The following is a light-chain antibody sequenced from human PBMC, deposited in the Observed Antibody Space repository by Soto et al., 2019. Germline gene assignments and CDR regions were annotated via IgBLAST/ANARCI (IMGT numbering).Light chain of an antibody. CDR2: DVN. V-gene: IGLV2-14*01. CDR1: ISDIGGYNF. J-gene: IGLJ7*01. CDR3: ASYTRTTTLV. Sequence: QSVLTQPASVSGSPGQSITISCTGTISDIGGYNFISWYQHHPGKAPKLVIYDVNNRPSGISYRFSGSKSGNTASLTISGLRAEDEADYYCASYTRTTTLVFGGGTQLTVL.